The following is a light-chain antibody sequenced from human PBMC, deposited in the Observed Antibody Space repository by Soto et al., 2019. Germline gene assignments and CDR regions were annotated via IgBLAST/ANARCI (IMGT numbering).Light chain of an antibody. Sequence: IQLTQSPSSLSASVGDRGTITCRALQEISGYLAWYQQTPGKAPNILIYGVSTLQDGVSSRFSGRGSGTDFSLTISSLQPEDFATYYCQHLHWAFGPGT. J-gene: IGKJ1*01. CDR1: QEISGY. CDR2: GVS. CDR3: QHLHWA. V-gene: IGKV1-9*01.